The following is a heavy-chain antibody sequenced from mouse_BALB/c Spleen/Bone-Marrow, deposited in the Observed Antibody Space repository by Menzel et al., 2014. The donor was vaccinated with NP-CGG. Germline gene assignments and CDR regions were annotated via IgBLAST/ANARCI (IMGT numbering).Heavy chain of an antibody. V-gene: IGHV5-4*02. CDR3: ARDKGGYYVGGFAY. CDR2: ISDGGTYT. J-gene: IGHJ3*01. D-gene: IGHD2-3*01. CDR1: GFTLSDYY. Sequence: EVMLVESGGGLVKPGGSLKLSCAASGFTLSDYYMYWVRQTPEKRLEWVATISDGGTYTYYSDSVKGRFTISRDNARNNLYLQMSSLKSEDTAMYYCARDKGGYYVGGFAYWGQGTLVTVSA.